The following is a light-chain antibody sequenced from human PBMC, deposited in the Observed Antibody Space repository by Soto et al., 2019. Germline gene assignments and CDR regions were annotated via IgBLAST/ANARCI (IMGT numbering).Light chain of an antibody. CDR1: TSDVGGYNR. Sequence: QSALTQPASVSGSPGQSITISCTGTTSDVGGYNRVSWYQQHPGTAPTLLIKDVSNRPSGVSDRFSGSKSGNMASLTISGLQAEDEADYYGSSFTGRATWVFGGGTKLTVL. CDR3: SSFTGRATWV. V-gene: IGLV2-14*03. CDR2: DVS. J-gene: IGLJ3*02.